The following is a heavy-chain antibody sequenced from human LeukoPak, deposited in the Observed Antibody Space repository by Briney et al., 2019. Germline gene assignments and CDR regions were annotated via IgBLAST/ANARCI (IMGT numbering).Heavy chain of an antibody. CDR3: ARLRAIGYFGY. CDR2: IWYDGSKK. V-gene: IGHV3-33*01. J-gene: IGHJ4*02. CDR1: GFTFSSYG. Sequence: GGSLRLSCAASGFTFSSYGMHWVRQAPGKGLEWVAVIWYDGSKKYYADSVKGRFTISRDNSKNTLYLQMNSLRAEDTAVYYCARLRAIGYFGYWGQGTLVTVSS.